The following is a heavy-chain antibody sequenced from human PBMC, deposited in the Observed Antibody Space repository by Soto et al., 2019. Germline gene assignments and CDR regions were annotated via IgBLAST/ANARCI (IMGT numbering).Heavy chain of an antibody. Sequence: SETLSLTSTVSGGSISSYYWSWIRQPPGKGLEWIGYIYYSGSTNYNPSLKSRVTISVDTSKNQFSLKLSSVTAADTAVYYCAIIGVGEVWHSQFDDWGKGT. V-gene: IGHV4-59*01. D-gene: IGHD6-13*01. J-gene: IGHJ4*02. CDR2: IYYSGST. CDR3: AIIGVGEVWHSQFDD. CDR1: GGSISSYY.